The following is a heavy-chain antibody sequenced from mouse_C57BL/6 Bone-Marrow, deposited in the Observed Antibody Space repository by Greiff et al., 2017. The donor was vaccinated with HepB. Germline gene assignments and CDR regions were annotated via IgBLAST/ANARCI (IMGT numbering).Heavy chain of an antibody. CDR1: GYTFTSYW. Sequence: QVQLQQPGAELVKPGASVKLSCKASGYTFTSYWMHWVKQRPGQGLEWIGMIHPNSGSTNYNEKFKSKATLTEDKSSSTAYMQLSSLTSEDSAVYYCARFTTVVEAYWGQGTLVTVSA. CDR3: ARFTTVVEAY. D-gene: IGHD1-1*01. J-gene: IGHJ3*01. CDR2: IHPNSGST. V-gene: IGHV1-64*01.